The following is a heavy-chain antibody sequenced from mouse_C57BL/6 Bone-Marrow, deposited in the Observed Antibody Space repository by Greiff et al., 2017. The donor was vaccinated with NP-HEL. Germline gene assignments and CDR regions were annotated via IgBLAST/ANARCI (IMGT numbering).Heavy chain of an antibody. Sequence: VKLMESGAELVKPGASVKLSCKASGYTFTSYWMQWVKQRPGQGLEWIGEIDPSDSYTNYNQKFKGKATLTVDTSSSTAYMQLSSLTSEDSAVYYCARRSIITTVVEGYFDVWGTGTTVTVSS. CDR1: GYTFTSYW. V-gene: IGHV1-50*01. D-gene: IGHD1-1*01. CDR2: IDPSDSYT. J-gene: IGHJ1*03. CDR3: ARRSIITTVVEGYFDV.